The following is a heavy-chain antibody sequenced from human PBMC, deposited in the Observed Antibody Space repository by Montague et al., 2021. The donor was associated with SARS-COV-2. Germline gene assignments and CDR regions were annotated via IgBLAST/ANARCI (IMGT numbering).Heavy chain of an antibody. Sequence: LRLSCAASRLPFNGYAMHWVRQAPGKGLEWLTFISHDESNHRYADSVKGRFTISRDNSKNTLYLLMDSLRPEDTAVYYCAREGYRSGSFYIDYWGQGTLVTVSS. V-gene: IGHV3-30*04. CDR3: AREGYRSGSFYIDY. D-gene: IGHD1-26*01. CDR2: ISHDESNH. CDR1: RLPFNGYA. J-gene: IGHJ4*01.